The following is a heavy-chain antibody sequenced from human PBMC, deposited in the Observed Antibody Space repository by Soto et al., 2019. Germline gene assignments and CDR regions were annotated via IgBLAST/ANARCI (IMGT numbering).Heavy chain of an antibody. CDR2: LWGSSHST. J-gene: IGHJ3*02. D-gene: IGHD4-17*01. CDR1: TFTFSTYS. Sequence: EGQVLESGGGFVVPGGSLRLSCTTSTFTFSTYSMTWVRQAPGKGLQWVSSLWGSSHSTNYADSVKGRFTMSRDNSKNTLYLQLNSLRTEDTAAYYCARDPNGDYLGAFDIWGQGIMVTVSS. CDR3: ARDPNGDYLGAFDI. V-gene: IGHV3-23*01.